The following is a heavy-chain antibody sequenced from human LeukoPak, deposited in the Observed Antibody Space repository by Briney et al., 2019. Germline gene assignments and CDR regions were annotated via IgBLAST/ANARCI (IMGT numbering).Heavy chain of an antibody. CDR2: IYPTGTT. CDR1: GGSINRYY. J-gene: IGHJ4*02. D-gene: IGHD3-10*01. CDR3: GRQGYTASYYFVDY. V-gene: IGHV4-4*07. Sequence: PSETLSLTCTVSGGSINRYYWGWFRQPAGKGLEGIGRIYPTGTTNYSPFFKSRLTMSLDTYKTKFSLKLRSVTAADTAVYYCGRQGYTASYYFVDYWSQGTLVTVSS.